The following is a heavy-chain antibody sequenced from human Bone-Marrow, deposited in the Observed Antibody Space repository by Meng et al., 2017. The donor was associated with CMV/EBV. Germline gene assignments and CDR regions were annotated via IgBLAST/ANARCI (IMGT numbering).Heavy chain of an antibody. J-gene: IGHJ1*01. CDR2: IWYDGSNK. Sequence: GGSLRLSCAASGFTFSSYGMHWVRQAPGKGLEWVAVIWYDGSNKYYADSVKGRFTISRDNSKNTLYLQMNSLRAEDRAAYFCARDRAGGYSSSWYRGAEYFQHWGHGTLVTVSS. CDR3: ARDRAGGYSSSWYRGAEYFQH. D-gene: IGHD6-13*01. CDR1: GFTFSSYG. V-gene: IGHV3-33*01.